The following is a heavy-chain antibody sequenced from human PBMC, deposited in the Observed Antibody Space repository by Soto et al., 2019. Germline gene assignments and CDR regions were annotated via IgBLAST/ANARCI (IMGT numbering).Heavy chain of an antibody. V-gene: IGHV1-69*06. J-gene: IGHJ4*02. CDR3: ASEYYGSGRQSYDY. CDR1: GGTFSNYA. CDR2: IIPIFDTS. Sequence: SVKVSCKASGGTFSNYAISWVRQAPGQGLEWMGGIIPIFDTSNYAQKFQGRVTISADKSTSTSYMELSSLRSEDTAVYYCASEYYGSGRQSYDYWGQGTLVTVSS. D-gene: IGHD3-10*01.